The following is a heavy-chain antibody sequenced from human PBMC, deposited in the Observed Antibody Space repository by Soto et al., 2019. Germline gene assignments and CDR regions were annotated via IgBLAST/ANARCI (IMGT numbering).Heavy chain of an antibody. J-gene: IGHJ4*02. CDR1: GGSISTGGYY. CDR3: ARGRSDIAVVPVDF. D-gene: IGHD2-2*01. V-gene: IGHV4-31*03. CDR2: IYYTGSA. Sequence: QVQLQESGPGLVKPSQTLSLTCTVSGGSISTGGYYWSWIRQYPGKGLEWIGYIYYTGSAHYNPSLTSRVTMAVDTSNNHFSLKLTSVPPADTAVYYCARGRSDIAVVPVDFWGPGTLVSVSS.